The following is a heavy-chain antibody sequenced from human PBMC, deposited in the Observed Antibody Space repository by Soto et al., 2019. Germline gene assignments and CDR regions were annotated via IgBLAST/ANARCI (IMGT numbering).Heavy chain of an antibody. Sequence: EVQLVESGGGLVQPGGSLRLSCAASGFTFSSYSMNWVRQAPGQGLEWLSYISSSISTMHYADSVKGRFTIYRDTAKNSLYLQINSLRDEDTAVYYCAREVRDTAVADFDYWGQGTLVTVSS. V-gene: IGHV3-48*02. J-gene: IGHJ4*02. CDR3: AREVRDTAVADFDY. CDR1: GFTFSSYS. CDR2: ISSSISTM. D-gene: IGHD5-18*01.